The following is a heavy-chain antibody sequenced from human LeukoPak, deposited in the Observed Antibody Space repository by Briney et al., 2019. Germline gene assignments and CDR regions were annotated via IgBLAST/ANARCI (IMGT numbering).Heavy chain of an antibody. J-gene: IGHJ4*02. D-gene: IGHD3-22*01. CDR1: GGSFNGYY. CDR3: ATPDSSGYYYLY. V-gene: IGHV4-34*01. CDR2: INHSGST. Sequence: SETLSLTCAVYGGSFNGYYWSWIRQPPGKGLEWIGEINHSGSTNYNPSLESRVTISVDTSKNQFSLKLSSVTAADTAVYYCATPDSSGYYYLYWGQGTLVTVSS.